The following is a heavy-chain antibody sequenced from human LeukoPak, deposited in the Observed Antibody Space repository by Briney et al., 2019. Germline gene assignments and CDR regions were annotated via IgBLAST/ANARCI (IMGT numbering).Heavy chain of an antibody. Sequence: PGGSLRLSCAASRFTFSSYAMSWVRQAPGKGLEWVSAISGSGGSTYYADSVKGRFTISRDNSKNTLYLQMNSLRAEDTAVYYCAKDNYGGSGYYYDYWGQGTLVTVSS. CDR2: ISGSGGST. D-gene: IGHD3-22*01. CDR3: AKDNYGGSGYYYDY. CDR1: RFTFSSYA. V-gene: IGHV3-23*01. J-gene: IGHJ4*02.